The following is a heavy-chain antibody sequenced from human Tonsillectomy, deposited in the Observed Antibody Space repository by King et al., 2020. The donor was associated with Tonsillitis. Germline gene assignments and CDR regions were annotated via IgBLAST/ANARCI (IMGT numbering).Heavy chain of an antibody. Sequence: QLVQSGAEVKKPGASVKGSCKASGYTFSSYGISWVRQAPGQGLEWMGWISVYNGNTNYAPKLQDRVTMTTETSTSTAYMELRSLRSDDTAVYYWASSYYDTSGYYYFQHWGQGTLVTVSS. CDR2: ISVYNGNT. CDR3: ASSYYDTSGYYYFQH. J-gene: IGHJ1*01. D-gene: IGHD3-22*01. V-gene: IGHV1-18*01. CDR1: GYTFSSYG.